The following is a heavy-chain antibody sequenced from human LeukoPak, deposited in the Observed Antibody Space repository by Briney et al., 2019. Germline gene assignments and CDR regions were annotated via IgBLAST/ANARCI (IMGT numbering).Heavy chain of an antibody. V-gene: IGHV4-59*11. CDR2: IYYSGST. CDR3: ARGAVGALYYFDY. D-gene: IGHD1-26*01. Sequence: SETLSLTCTVSGGSISSHYWSWIRQPPGKGQEWIGYIYYSGSTNYNPSLKSRVTISVDTSKNQFSLKLSSVTAADTAVYYCARGAVGALYYFDYWGQGTLVTVSS. J-gene: IGHJ4*02. CDR1: GGSISSHY.